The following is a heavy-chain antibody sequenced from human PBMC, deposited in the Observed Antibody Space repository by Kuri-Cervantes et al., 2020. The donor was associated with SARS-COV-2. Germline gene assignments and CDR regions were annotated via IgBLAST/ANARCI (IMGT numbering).Heavy chain of an antibody. V-gene: IGHV4-59*08. Sequence: SETLSLTCTVSGGSISTYYSSWIRQPPGKGLEWIGSIYHSGSTYYNPSLKSRVTISLDTSKNQFSLKLSSVTAADTAVYYCARRGAGSSSAAFDIWGLGTMVTVSS. D-gene: IGHD6-6*01. CDR3: ARRGAGSSSAAFDI. CDR2: IYHSGST. J-gene: IGHJ3*02. CDR1: GGSISTYY.